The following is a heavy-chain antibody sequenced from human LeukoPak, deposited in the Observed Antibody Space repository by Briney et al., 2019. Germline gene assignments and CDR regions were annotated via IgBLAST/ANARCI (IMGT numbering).Heavy chain of an antibody. J-gene: IGHJ5*02. CDR2: IYHSGST. V-gene: IGHV4-30-2*01. Sequence: PSQTLSLTCAVSGGSISSGGYSWSWIRQPPGKGLEWIGYIYHSGSTYYNPSLKSRVTISVDRSKNQFSLKLSSVTAADTAVYYCARPQYGVGGYNWFDPWGQGTLVTVSS. CDR1: GGSISSGGYS. D-gene: IGHD2-8*01. CDR3: ARPQYGVGGYNWFDP.